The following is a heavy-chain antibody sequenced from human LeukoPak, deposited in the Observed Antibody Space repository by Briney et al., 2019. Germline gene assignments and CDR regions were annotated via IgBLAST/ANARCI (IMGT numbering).Heavy chain of an antibody. Sequence: PGGSLRLSCAASGFTFSNYXXXXXRXAPGKXLXXXSRVNSDGSSTRYADSVKGRFTISRDNAKNTLYLQMNSLRAEDTAVYYCARDQCIGPNCQVALDSWGQGTLVTVSS. D-gene: IGHD1-1*01. CDR2: VNSDGSST. CDR1: GFTFSNYX. J-gene: IGHJ4*02. V-gene: IGHV3-74*01. CDR3: ARDQCIGPNCQVALDS.